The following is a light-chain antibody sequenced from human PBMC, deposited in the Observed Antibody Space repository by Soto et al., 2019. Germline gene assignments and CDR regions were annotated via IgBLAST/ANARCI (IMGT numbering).Light chain of an antibody. CDR1: QSVVDN. Sequence: TQSTATLSSSPGQRVTLSCRCGQSVVDNLAWFQQKPGQGPRLLIYGASTRAPGIPARFSGSGSGTDFTLTISSLEPEDFAASYCQQRGNRPPWTFGQGTKVDIK. CDR3: QQRGNRPPWT. V-gene: IGKV3-11*01. CDR2: GAS. J-gene: IGKJ1*01.